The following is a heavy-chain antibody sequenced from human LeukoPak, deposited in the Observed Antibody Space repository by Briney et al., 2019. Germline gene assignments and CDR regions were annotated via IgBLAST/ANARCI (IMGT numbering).Heavy chain of an antibody. CDR1: GFTFTNAW. J-gene: IGHJ4*02. D-gene: IGHD4-17*01. Sequence: GGSLRLSCAASGFTFTNAWMSWIRQAPGKGLEWVSYSSSSGSTIYYADSVKGRFTISRDNAKNSLYLQMNSLRAEDTAVYYCASVGGDYDPQLFYFDYWGQGTLVTVSS. V-gene: IGHV3-11*04. CDR2: SSSSGSTI. CDR3: ASVGGDYDPQLFYFDY.